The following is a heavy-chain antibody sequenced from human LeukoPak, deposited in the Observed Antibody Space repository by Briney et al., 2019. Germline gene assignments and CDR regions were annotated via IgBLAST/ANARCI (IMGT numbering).Heavy chain of an antibody. J-gene: IGHJ6*02. V-gene: IGHV3-53*01. Sequence: GGSLRLSCAASGFTFSSYAMSWVRQAPGKGLEWVSVIYTVGSTYYADSVKGRFTISRDNSKNTLYLQMNSLRAEDTAVYYCARDLLPRGHGMDVWGQGTTVTVSS. CDR1: GFTFSSYA. CDR2: IYTVGST. D-gene: IGHD2-15*01. CDR3: ARDLLPRGHGMDV.